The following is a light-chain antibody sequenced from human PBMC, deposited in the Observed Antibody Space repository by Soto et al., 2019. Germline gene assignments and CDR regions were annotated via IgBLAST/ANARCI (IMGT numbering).Light chain of an antibody. CDR3: SSYTSSSTRV. V-gene: IGLV2-14*01. CDR2: DVS. CDR1: TSDVGGYNY. Sequence: QSVLTQPASVSGSPGQSITISCTGTTSDVGGYNYVSWYQQHPGKAPKLMIYDVSNRPSGVSNRFSGSKSGNTASLTISGLQADDEADYSCSSYTSSSTRVFGGGTKLTVL. J-gene: IGLJ2*01.